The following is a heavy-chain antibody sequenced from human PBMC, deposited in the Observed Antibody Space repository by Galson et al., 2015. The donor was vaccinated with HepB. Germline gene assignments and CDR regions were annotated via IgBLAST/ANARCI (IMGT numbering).Heavy chain of an antibody. CDR2: IYTSGST. J-gene: IGHJ4*02. CDR1: GGSISSYY. Sequence: ETLSLTCTVSGGSISSYYWSWIRQPAGKGLEWIGRIYTSGSTNYNPSLKSRVTMSVDTSKNQFSLKLSSVTAADTAVYYCARVNGYGSGSYDREGAYFDYWGQGTLVTVSS. CDR3: ARVNGYGSGSYDREGAYFDY. D-gene: IGHD3-10*01. V-gene: IGHV4-4*07.